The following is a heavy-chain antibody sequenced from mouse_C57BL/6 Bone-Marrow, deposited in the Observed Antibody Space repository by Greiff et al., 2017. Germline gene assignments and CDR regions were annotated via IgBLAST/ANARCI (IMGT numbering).Heavy chain of an antibody. CDR1: GFTFSSYA. D-gene: IGHD1-1*01. V-gene: IGHV5-4*01. J-gene: IGHJ2*01. CDR3: AREVTTVDYFDY. Sequence: EVKLMESGGGLVKPGGSLKLSCAASGFTFSSYALSWVRQTPEKRLEWVATISGGGSYTYYPANVKGRFPISRDNAKNKLSLQRSQRKSEYTAMYYCAREVTTVDYFDYWGQGTTLAVSS. CDR2: ISGGGSYT.